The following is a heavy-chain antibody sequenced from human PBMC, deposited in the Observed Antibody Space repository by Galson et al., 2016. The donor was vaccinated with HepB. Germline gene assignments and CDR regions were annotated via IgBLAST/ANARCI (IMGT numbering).Heavy chain of an antibody. Sequence: SLRLSCAASGFTFDDYTMPWVRQSPGKGLEWVSLISWDGRSPSYADSVKGRFTISRDNTKNFLYLQMNSLRTEDTALYFCGKDWGSLWESSGKGMDVWGRGTTVTVSS. CDR1: GFTFDDYT. J-gene: IGHJ6*02. CDR3: GKDWGSLWESSGKGMDV. CDR2: ISWDGRSP. V-gene: IGHV3-43*01. D-gene: IGHD3-10*01.